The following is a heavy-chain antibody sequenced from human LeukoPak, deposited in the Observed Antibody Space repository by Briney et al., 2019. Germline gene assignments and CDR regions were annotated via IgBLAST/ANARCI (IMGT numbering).Heavy chain of an antibody. V-gene: IGHV3-23*01. Sequence: GGSLRLSCSASGFMFSNYWMNWVRQAPGKGLEWVSAISGSGGSTYYADSVKGRFTISRDNSKNTLYLQMNSLRAEDTAVYYCAKRDGYNSGNIDYWGQGTLVTVSS. CDR1: GFMFSNYW. J-gene: IGHJ4*02. CDR2: ISGSGGST. CDR3: AKRDGYNSGNIDY. D-gene: IGHD5-24*01.